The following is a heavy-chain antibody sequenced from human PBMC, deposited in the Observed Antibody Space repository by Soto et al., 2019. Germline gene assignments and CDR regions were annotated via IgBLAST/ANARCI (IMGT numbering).Heavy chain of an antibody. CDR2: IYPGDSDT. V-gene: IGHV5-51*01. CDR3: ARSRIAAARKLFRWFDP. J-gene: IGHJ5*02. CDR1: GYSFTSYW. D-gene: IGHD6-13*01. Sequence: GESLKISCKGSGYSFTSYWIGWVRQMPGKGLEWMGIIYPGDSDTRYSPSFQGQVTISADKSISTAYLQWSSLKASDTAMYYCARSRIAAARKLFRWFDPCGQGTLVTVPS.